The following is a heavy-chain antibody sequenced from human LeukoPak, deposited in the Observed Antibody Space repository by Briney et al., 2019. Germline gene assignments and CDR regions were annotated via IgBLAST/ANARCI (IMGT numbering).Heavy chain of an antibody. CDR1: GYTFTSYA. D-gene: IGHD2-15*01. J-gene: IGHJ4*02. V-gene: IGHV1-3*01. Sequence: ASVKVSCKASGYTFTSYAMHWVRQAPGQRLEWMGRINAGNGNTKYSQKFQGRVTITRDTSTSTAYMELRSLRSDDTAVYYCAREYCSGGSCDPYFDYWGQGTLVTVSS. CDR2: INAGNGNT. CDR3: AREYCSGGSCDPYFDY.